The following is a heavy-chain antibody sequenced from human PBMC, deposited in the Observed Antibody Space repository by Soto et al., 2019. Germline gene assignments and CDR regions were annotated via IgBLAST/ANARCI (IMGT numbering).Heavy chain of an antibody. J-gene: IGHJ5*02. V-gene: IGHV1-8*02. CDR3: ARGVGWELLGWFDP. D-gene: IGHD1-26*01. CDR1: GYTFTSYG. CDR2: MNPNSGNT. Sequence: ASVKVSCKASGYTFTSYGISWVRQAPGQGLEWMGWMNPNSGNTGYAQKFQGRVTMTRNTSISTAYMELSSLRSEDTAVYYCARGVGWELLGWFDPWGQGTLVTVSS.